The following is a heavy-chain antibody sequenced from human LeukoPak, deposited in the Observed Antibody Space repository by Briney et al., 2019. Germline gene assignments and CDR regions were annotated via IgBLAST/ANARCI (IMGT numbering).Heavy chain of an antibody. V-gene: IGHV1-69*04. CDR1: GGTFSSYA. Sequence: SVKVSCKASGGTFSSYAISWVRQAPGQGLEWMGRIIPILGIANYAQKFQGRVTITADKSTSTAYMELSSLRSEDAAVYYCARERYSSSSGFDPWGQGTLVTVSS. CDR2: IIPILGIA. J-gene: IGHJ5*02. D-gene: IGHD6-6*01. CDR3: ARERYSSSSGFDP.